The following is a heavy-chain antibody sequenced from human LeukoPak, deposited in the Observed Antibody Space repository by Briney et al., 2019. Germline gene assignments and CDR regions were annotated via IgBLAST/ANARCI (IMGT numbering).Heavy chain of an antibody. V-gene: IGHV3-11*05. CDR3: ARGSSPHYFDY. D-gene: IGHD2/OR15-2a*01. CDR1: GFTFSDYY. J-gene: IGHJ4*02. CDR2: ISSSSSYT. Sequence: GGSLRLSCAASGFTFSDYYISWIRQAPGKGLEWVSYISSSSSYTNYADSVKGRFTISRDNAKNSLYLQMNSLRAEDSAVYYCARGSSPHYFDYWGQGTLVTVSS.